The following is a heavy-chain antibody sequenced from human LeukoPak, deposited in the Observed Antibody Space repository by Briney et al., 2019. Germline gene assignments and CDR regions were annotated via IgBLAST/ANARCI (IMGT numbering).Heavy chain of an antibody. CDR1: GFTFSSYA. J-gene: IGHJ4*02. V-gene: IGHV3-23*01. D-gene: IGHD3-22*01. Sequence: GGSLRLSCAASGFTFSSYAMSWVRQAPGKGLEWVSAISGSGGSTYYADSVKGRFTISRDNSKNTLYLQMNSLRAEDTAVYYCAKVRLGTYYYDSSGYYSVFDYWGQGTLVTVSS. CDR2: ISGSGGST. CDR3: AKVRLGTYYYDSSGYYSVFDY.